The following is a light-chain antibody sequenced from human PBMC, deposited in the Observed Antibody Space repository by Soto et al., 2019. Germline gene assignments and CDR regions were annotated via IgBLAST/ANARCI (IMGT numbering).Light chain of an antibody. CDR2: GAS. CDR3: QQYAISPWT. CDR1: LIINSNY. Sequence: EVVLTQSPGTLSLSPGERATLSCRASLIINSNYLAWYQQKPGQAPRLLIYGASSRATGIPDRFSGSASGTDFALIINRLEPEDFAVYYCQQYAISPWTFDQGTKVEIK. J-gene: IGKJ1*01. V-gene: IGKV3-20*01.